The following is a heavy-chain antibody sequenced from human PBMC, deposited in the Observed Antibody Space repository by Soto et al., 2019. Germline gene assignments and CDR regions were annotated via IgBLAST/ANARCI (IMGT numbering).Heavy chain of an antibody. V-gene: IGHV4-34*01. CDR2: INHSGST. CDR3: AREPRSLTGSPYNWFDP. Sequence: SETLSLTCAVYGGSFSGYYWSWIRQPPGKGLEWIGEINHSGSTNYNPSLKSRVTISVDTSKNQFSLKLSSVTAADTAVYYCAREPRSLTGSPYNWFDPWGQGTLVTVSS. J-gene: IGHJ5*02. CDR1: GGSFSGYY. D-gene: IGHD3-10*01.